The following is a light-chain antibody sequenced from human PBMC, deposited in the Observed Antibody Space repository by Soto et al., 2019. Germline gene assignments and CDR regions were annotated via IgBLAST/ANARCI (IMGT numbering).Light chain of an antibody. J-gene: IGKJ4*01. Sequence: DIVMTQTPLSSPVTLGQPASITCRSSQSLLHSDGNTYLSWLQQRPGKLPRLLIYEISNRFSGVPDRFSGSGAGTDFTLKISRVEAEDVGVYYCMQAKQFPLTFGGGTKVEIK. CDR1: QSLLHSDGNTY. V-gene: IGKV2-24*01. CDR2: EIS. CDR3: MQAKQFPLT.